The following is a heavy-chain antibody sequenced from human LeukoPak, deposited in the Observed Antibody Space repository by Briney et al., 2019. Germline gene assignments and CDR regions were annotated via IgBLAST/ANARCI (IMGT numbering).Heavy chain of an antibody. CDR1: GGSISSYY. Sequence: SETLSLTCTVSGGSISSYYWSWIRQPAGKGLEWIGRIYTSGSTNYNPSLKSRVTMSVDTSKNQFSLKLSSVTAADTAVYYCARDSSDSGSYLFDYWGQGTLVTVSS. CDR2: IYTSGST. J-gene: IGHJ4*02. CDR3: ARDSSDSGSYLFDY. V-gene: IGHV4-4*07. D-gene: IGHD1-26*01.